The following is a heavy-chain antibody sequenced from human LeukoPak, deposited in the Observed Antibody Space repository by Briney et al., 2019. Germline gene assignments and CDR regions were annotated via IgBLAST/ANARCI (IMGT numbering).Heavy chain of an antibody. CDR1: GGTFSSYA. Sequence: ASVTVSCTASGGTFSSYAISWVRQAPGQGLEWMGGIIPIFGTANYAQKFQGRVTITADESTSTAYMELSSLRSEDTAVYYCARERSGYYPNWFDPWGQGTLVTVSS. CDR3: ARERSGYYPNWFDP. V-gene: IGHV1-69*13. D-gene: IGHD3-22*01. CDR2: IIPIFGTA. J-gene: IGHJ5*02.